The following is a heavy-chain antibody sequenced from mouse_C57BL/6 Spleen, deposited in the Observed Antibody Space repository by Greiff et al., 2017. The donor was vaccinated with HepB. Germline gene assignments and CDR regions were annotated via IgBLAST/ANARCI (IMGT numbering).Heavy chain of an antibody. CDR3: ARTSPHYYAMDY. Sequence: DVHLVESGGDLVKPGGSLKLSCAASGFTFSSYGMSWVRQTPDKRLEWVATISSGGSYTYYPDSVKGRFTISRDNAKNTLYLQMSSLKSEDTAMYYCARTSPHYYAMDYWGQGTSVTVSS. V-gene: IGHV5-6*01. J-gene: IGHJ4*01. CDR2: ISSGGSYT. CDR1: GFTFSSYG.